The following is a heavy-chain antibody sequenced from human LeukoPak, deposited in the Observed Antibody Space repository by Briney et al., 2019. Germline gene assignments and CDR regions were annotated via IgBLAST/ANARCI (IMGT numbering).Heavy chain of an antibody. Sequence: GGSLRLSCAASGFTVSSNYMSWVRQAPGRGLEWVSVIYSGGSTYYADSVKGRFTISRDNSKNRLFLQMNSLTAGDTAVYYCARAVWYYYDSSGMFDYWGQGTLVTVSS. D-gene: IGHD3-22*01. CDR1: GFTVSSNY. CDR2: IYSGGST. V-gene: IGHV3-66*01. CDR3: ARAVWYYYDSSGMFDY. J-gene: IGHJ4*02.